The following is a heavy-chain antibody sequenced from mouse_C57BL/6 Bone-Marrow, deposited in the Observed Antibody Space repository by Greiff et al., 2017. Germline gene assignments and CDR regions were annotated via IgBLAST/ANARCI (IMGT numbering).Heavy chain of an antibody. CDR1: GFTFSNYW. CDR2: IRLKSDNYAT. Sequence: EVKVEESGGGLVQPGGSMKLSCVASGFTFSNYWMNWVRQSPEKGLEWVAQIRLKSDNYATHYAESVKGRFTISRDDSKSSVYLQMNNLRAEDTGMYYCTGGWLLFFDYWGQGTTLTVSS. CDR3: TGGWLLFFDY. V-gene: IGHV6-3*01. D-gene: IGHD2-3*01. J-gene: IGHJ2*01.